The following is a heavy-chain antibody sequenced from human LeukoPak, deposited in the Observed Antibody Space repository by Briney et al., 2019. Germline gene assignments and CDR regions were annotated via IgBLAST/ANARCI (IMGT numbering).Heavy chain of an antibody. D-gene: IGHD1-1*01. CDR2: IKQDGSEK. CDR3: AREDWRILSYYYGMDV. CDR1: GFTFSSYW. Sequence: GGSLRLSCAASGFTFSSYWMIWVRKAPGKGLEWVANIKQDGSEKYYVDAVKGRFTISRDNAKNSLYLQMNSLRAEDTAVYYCAREDWRILSYYYGMDVWGQGTTVTVSS. J-gene: IGHJ6*02. V-gene: IGHV3-7*01.